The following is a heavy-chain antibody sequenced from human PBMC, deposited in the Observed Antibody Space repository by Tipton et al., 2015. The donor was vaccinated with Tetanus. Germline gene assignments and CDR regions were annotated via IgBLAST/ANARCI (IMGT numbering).Heavy chain of an antibody. CDR1: GFSFSSYW. V-gene: IGHV3-7*01. CDR3: AGNERVSAVI. D-gene: IGHD1-1*01. Sequence: SLRLSCAASGFSFSSYWMSWVRQAPGKGLEWVANINQDGSENYHVDSVKGRVTISRDNAENSLYLQMNSLRAEDTAVYYCAGNERVSAVIWGLGTLVAVSS. J-gene: IGHJ3*02. CDR2: INQDGSEN.